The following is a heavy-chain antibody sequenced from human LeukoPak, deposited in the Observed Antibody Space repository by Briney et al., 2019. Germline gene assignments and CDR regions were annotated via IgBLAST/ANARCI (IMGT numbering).Heavy chain of an antibody. Sequence: ASVKVSCKASGYTFTGYYMHWVRQAPGQGLEWMGWINPTSGGTNYAQKFQGRVTMTRDTSISTAYMELSRLRSDNTAVYYCARPPYCSSTSCYEAYYYYGMDVWGQGTTVTVSS. CDR2: INPTSGGT. CDR1: GYTFTGYY. J-gene: IGHJ6*02. D-gene: IGHD2-2*01. CDR3: ARPPYCSSTSCYEAYYYYGMDV. V-gene: IGHV1-2*02.